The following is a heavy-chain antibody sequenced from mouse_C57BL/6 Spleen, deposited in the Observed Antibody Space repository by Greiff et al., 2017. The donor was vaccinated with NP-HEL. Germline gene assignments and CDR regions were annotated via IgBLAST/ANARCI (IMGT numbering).Heavy chain of an antibody. V-gene: IGHV1-82*01. D-gene: IGHD2-4*01. Sequence: QVQLKESGPELVKPGASVKISCKASGYAFSSSWMNWVKQRPGKGLEWIGRIYPGDGDTNYNWKFKGKATLTADTSSSTAYMQLSSLTSEASAVFCCASHYEWDFGGWGTGTTVTVSS. J-gene: IGHJ1*03. CDR2: IYPGDGDT. CDR1: GYAFSSSW. CDR3: ASHYEWDFGG.